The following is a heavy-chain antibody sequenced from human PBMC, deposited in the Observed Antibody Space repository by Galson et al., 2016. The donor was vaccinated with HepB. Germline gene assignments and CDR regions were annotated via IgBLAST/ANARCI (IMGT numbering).Heavy chain of an antibody. V-gene: IGHV3-48*01. CDR2: ISSSSETI. J-gene: IGHJ4*02. Sequence: SLRLSCAASGDSLTTWSMSWVRLAPGKGLEWLAYISSSSETIYYADYVKGRLSIARDNAKNSLYLHMTSLRVEDTALYYCGRGSEGTYQRTCGYLGYFDSWGQGALVTVAS. CDR3: GRGSEGTYQRTCGYLGYFDS. D-gene: IGHD3-22*01. CDR1: GDSLTTWS.